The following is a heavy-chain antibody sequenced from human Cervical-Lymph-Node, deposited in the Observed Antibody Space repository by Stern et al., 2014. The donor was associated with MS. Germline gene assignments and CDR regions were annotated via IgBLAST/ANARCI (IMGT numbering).Heavy chain of an antibody. Sequence: VQLVESGGGLVKPGGSLRLSCAASGFTFSSYSMNWVRQAPGKGLEWVSSISSSSSYIYYADSVKGRFTISRDNAKNSLYLQMNSLRAEDTAVYYCARDREDPYYYYGMDVWGQGTTVTVSS. CDR2: ISSSSSYI. D-gene: IGHD2-15*01. CDR3: ARDREDPYYYYGMDV. V-gene: IGHV3-21*01. J-gene: IGHJ6*02. CDR1: GFTFSSYS.